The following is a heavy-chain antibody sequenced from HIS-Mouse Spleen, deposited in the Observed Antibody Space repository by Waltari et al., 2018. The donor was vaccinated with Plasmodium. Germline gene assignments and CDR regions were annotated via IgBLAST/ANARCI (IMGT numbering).Heavy chain of an antibody. CDR2: INHRGST. J-gene: IGHJ2*01. Sequence: QVQLQQWGAGLLKPSETLSLTCAVSGGSFSGYYWSWSRPPPGKGLEWIGEINHRGSTNYNPSLKSRVTISVDTSKNQFSLKLSSVTAADTAVYYCARVTSSGVYWYFDLWGRGTLVTVSS. V-gene: IGHV4-34*01. CDR1: GGSFSGYY. D-gene: IGHD3-3*01. CDR3: ARVTSSGVYWYFDL.